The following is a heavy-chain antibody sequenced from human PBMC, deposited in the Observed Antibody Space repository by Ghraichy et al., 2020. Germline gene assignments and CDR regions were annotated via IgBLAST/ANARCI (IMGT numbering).Heavy chain of an antibody. CDR2: ISSSSSYI. CDR1: GFTFSSYS. CDR3: ARDTSFDSGVAGPVVSH. J-gene: IGHJ4*02. V-gene: IGHV3-21*01. Sequence: GGSLRLSCAASGFTFSSYSMNWVRQAPGKGLEWVSSISSSSSYIYYADSVKGRFTISRDNAKNSLYLQMNSLRVEDTAVCYCARDTSFDSGVAGPVVSHWGQGTLVTVSS. D-gene: IGHD6-19*01.